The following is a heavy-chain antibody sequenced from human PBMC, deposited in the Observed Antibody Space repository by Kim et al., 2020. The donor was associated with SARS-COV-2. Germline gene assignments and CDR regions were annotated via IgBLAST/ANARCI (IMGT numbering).Heavy chain of an antibody. D-gene: IGHD3-3*01. CDR3: AKDRGEYDFWSGKHIYYSSNGMDI. CDR1: GFTFSSYA. CDR2: ISRSGGST. Sequence: GGSLRLSCAASGFTFSSYAMTWVRQAPGKGLEWVSAISRSGGSTYYADPVKGRFTISRDNSKHTLYLQMNSLRAEDTAVYDCAKDRGEYDFWSGKHIYYSSNGMDIWGQGRTVTVSS. V-gene: IGHV3-23*01. J-gene: IGHJ6*01.